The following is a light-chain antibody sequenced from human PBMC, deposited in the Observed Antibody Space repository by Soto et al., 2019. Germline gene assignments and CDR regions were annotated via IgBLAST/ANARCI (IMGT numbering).Light chain of an antibody. CDR1: SSDVGTYNL. J-gene: IGLJ2*01. Sequence: QSALTQPASVSGSPGQSITISCTGTSSDVGTYNLVSWYQQHPGKAPKLMIYEGSKRPSGVSNRFSGSKSGNTASLTISGLQAEDEGDYYCCSYAGSNPLIFGGGTKVTVL. CDR2: EGS. V-gene: IGLV2-23*01. CDR3: CSYAGSNPLI.